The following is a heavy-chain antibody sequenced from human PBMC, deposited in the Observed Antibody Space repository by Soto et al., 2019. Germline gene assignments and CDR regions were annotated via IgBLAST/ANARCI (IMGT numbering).Heavy chain of an antibody. Sequence: GGSLRLSCAASGFTFSSYAMSWVRQAPGKGLEWVSAISGSGGSTYSADSVKGRFTISRDNSKNTLNLQMNSLRAEDRAVYYCAKAAAITIFGVVYPVWGKGTTVTVSS. J-gene: IGHJ6*04. CDR2: ISGSGGST. V-gene: IGHV3-23*01. D-gene: IGHD3-3*01. CDR1: GFTFSSYA. CDR3: AKAAAITIFGVVYPV.